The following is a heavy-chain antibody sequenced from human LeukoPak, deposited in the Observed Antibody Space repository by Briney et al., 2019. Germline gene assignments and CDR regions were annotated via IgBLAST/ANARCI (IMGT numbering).Heavy chain of an antibody. CDR1: GGSISSSSYY. V-gene: IGHV4-39*01. Sequence: PSETLSLTCTVSGGSISSSSYYWGWIRQFPGKGLEWIGSIHYSGNTNYNPSLKSRVTISVDTSKNQFSLRLSSVTAADTAVYYCARKSYRHFDYWGQGTLVTASS. D-gene: IGHD3-16*02. CDR3: ARKSYRHFDY. CDR2: IHYSGNT. J-gene: IGHJ4*02.